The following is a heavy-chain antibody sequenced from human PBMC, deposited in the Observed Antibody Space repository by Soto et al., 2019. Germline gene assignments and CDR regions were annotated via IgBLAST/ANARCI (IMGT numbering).Heavy chain of an antibody. CDR3: ARGVATVVTSYFDY. CDR2: INHSGST. Sequence: QVQLQQWGAGLLKPSETLSLTCAVYGGSFSGYYWSWIRQPPGKGLEWIGEINHSGSTNYNPSLKSRVTISVDTSTNQFSLKLSSVTAADTAVYYCARGVATVVTSYFDYWGQGTLVTVSS. CDR1: GGSFSGYY. J-gene: IGHJ4*02. V-gene: IGHV4-34*01. D-gene: IGHD5-12*01.